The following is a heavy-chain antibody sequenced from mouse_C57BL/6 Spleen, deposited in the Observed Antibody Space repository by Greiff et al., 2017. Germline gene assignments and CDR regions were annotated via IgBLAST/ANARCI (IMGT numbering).Heavy chain of an antibody. Sequence: VQLQQSGTVLARPGASLKMSCKTSGYTFTSYWMYWVKQRPGQSLEWVGAIYPGNSDTSYNQKFKGKVKLTAVTSAITTYMALISLTNEDSAVNYCTRYFYCSMGYFDYWGQGTTLTVSS. CDR2: IYPGNSDT. CDR3: TRYFYCSMGYFDY. CDR1: GYTFTSYW. D-gene: IGHD1-1*01. V-gene: IGHV1-5*01. J-gene: IGHJ2*01.